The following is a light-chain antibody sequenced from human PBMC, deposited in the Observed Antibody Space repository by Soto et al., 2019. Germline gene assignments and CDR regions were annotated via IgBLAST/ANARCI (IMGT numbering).Light chain of an antibody. CDR2: KVS. CDR3: MQGTHWPIT. Sequence: DVVMTQSPLSLPVTLGQPASISFRSNQSLVHSDGIAYFSWFQQRPGRSPRRLIYKVSNRDSGVPARFSGSGSGTDFALKISRVGAEDVGVYYCMQGTHWPITFGQGTRLE. J-gene: IGKJ5*01. CDR1: QSLVHSDGIAY. V-gene: IGKV2-30*02.